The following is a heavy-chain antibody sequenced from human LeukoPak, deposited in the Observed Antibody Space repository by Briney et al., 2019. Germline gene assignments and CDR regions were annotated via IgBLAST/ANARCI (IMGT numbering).Heavy chain of an antibody. Sequence: SVKVSCKASGGTFSSYAISWVRQAPGQGLEWMGGIIPIFGTANYAQKFQGRVTITADESTSTAYMELSSMRSEDTAVYYCARDRGGDYVLDYWGQGTLATVSS. CDR1: GGTFSSYA. CDR2: IIPIFGTA. V-gene: IGHV1-69*13. D-gene: IGHD4-17*01. CDR3: ARDRGGDYVLDY. J-gene: IGHJ4*02.